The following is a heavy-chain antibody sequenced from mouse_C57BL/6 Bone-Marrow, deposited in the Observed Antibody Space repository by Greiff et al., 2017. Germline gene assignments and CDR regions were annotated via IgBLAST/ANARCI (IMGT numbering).Heavy chain of an antibody. J-gene: IGHJ2*01. D-gene: IGHD2-4*01. CDR1: GYTFTDYY. V-gene: IGHV1-19*01. CDR3: AREDYPLHY. CDR2: INPYNGGT. Sequence: EVQLQQSGPVLVKPGASVKMSCKASGYTFTDYYMNWVKQSHGKSLEWIGVINPYNGGTSYNQKFKGKATLTVDKSSSTAYMELNSLTSEDSAVYYCAREDYPLHYWGQGTTRTVSS.